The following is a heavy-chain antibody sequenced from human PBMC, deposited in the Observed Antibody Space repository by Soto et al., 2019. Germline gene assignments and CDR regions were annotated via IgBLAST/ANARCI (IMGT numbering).Heavy chain of an antibody. D-gene: IGHD2-15*01. J-gene: IGHJ6*03. Sequence: QVQLVQSGAEVKKPGASVTVSCRASGDTFTGYYMHWVRPAPGQGLEWMGWINPNSGVTKYAQKFQGWVTMTRDTSNRTVYMQLSRLRSDVTSVYYCASESGGAKATLQYYYFYMDVSGTGTTVTVSS. CDR3: ASESGGAKATLQYYYFYMDV. CDR1: GDTFTGYY. CDR2: INPNSGVT. V-gene: IGHV1-2*04.